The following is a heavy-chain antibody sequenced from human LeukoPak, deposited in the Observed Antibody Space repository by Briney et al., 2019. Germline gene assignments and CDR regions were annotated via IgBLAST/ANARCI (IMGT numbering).Heavy chain of an antibody. CDR1: GDSISGHY. Sequence: RPSETLSLTCTVSGDSISGHYWSWIRQPAGKGLEWLGRLYTIGRAIPKPSLKSRVTMSVDTSKNQFSLKLSSVTAADTAVYYCASTYYYDSSGYQRPGYYYYMDVWGKGTTVTVSS. D-gene: IGHD3-22*01. CDR3: ASTYYYDSSGYQRPGYYYYMDV. J-gene: IGHJ6*03. V-gene: IGHV4-4*07. CDR2: LYTIGRA.